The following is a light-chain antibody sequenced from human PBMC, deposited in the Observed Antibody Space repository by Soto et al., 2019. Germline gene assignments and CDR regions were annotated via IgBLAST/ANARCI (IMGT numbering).Light chain of an antibody. CDR3: SSFSRSTTLDYV. Sequence: QSVLPQPASVSGSPGQSITISCTGTSSDVGGYTYVSWYQRYPGKAPQHIIYEVSNRPSGVSNRFSGSKSGNTASLTISGLQAEDEADYYCSSFSRSTTLDYVFGTGTKVTVL. CDR2: EVS. CDR1: SSDVGGYTY. J-gene: IGLJ1*01. V-gene: IGLV2-14*01.